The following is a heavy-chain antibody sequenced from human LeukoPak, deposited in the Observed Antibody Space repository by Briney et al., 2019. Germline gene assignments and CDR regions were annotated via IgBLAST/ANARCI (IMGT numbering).Heavy chain of an antibody. CDR3: ARVFAEQLAFRYYFDY. CDR2: INPNSGGT. D-gene: IGHD6-6*01. V-gene: IGHV1-2*02. J-gene: IGHJ4*02. CDR1: GYTFTGYY. Sequence: GASVKVSCKASGYTFTGYYMHWVRQAPGQELEWMGWINPNSGGTNYAQKFQGRVTMTRDTSISTAYMELSRLRSDDTAVYYCARVFAEQLAFRYYFDYWGQGTLVTVSS.